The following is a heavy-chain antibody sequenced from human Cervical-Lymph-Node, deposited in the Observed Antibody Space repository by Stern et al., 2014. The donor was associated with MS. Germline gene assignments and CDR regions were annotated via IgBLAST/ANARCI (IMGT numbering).Heavy chain of an antibody. CDR3: AKLMGKQGTDFDY. Sequence: EMQLVESGGDLVQPGGSLRVSCAASGFTFSSYWMHWVRQAPGKGLVWVSRINSDGSTTNYADSVKGRFTISRDNAKNMLYLQMDSLRAEDTAVYYCAKLMGKQGTDFDYWGQGTLVTVSS. CDR2: INSDGSTT. D-gene: IGHD7-27*01. V-gene: IGHV3-74*02. CDR1: GFTFSSYW. J-gene: IGHJ4*02.